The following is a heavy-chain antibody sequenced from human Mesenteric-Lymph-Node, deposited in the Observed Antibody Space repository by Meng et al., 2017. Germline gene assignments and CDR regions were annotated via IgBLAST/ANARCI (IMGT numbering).Heavy chain of an antibody. CDR1: GDSISSRNW. D-gene: IGHD6-13*01. J-gene: IGHJ4*02. Sequence: SETLSLTCVVSGDSISSRNWWTWVRQPPGKGLEWVGDIYYSGSTNYNPSLESRVTISVDTSKNQFSLRLSSVTAADTAVYYCARMYRSSSYFDYWGQGTLVTVSS. V-gene: IGHV4/OR15-8*01. CDR2: IYYSGST. CDR3: ARMYRSSSYFDY.